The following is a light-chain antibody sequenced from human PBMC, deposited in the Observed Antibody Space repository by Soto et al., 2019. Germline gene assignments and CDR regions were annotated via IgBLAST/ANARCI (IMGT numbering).Light chain of an antibody. V-gene: IGKV4-1*01. CDR2: DAS. Sequence: DIVITQSPDSLAFSLGERATINCKSSQSVLYTSNNKNYLAWYQQKPGSAPKVLIYDASSLESGVPSRFSGSRSETEFTLTISSLQPDDFATYYCQQYDTYWTFGQGTKVDIK. CDR1: QSVLYTSNNKNY. CDR3: QQYDTYWT. J-gene: IGKJ1*01.